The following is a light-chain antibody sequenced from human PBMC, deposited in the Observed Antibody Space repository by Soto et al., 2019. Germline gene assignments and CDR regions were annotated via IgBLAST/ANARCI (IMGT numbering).Light chain of an antibody. Sequence: DIQMTQSPSTLSASVGDRVTITCRASQSISSWLAWYQQKPGKAPKLLIYKASSLESGVPSRFSGSGSGTEFTLTISSLQPDDFATYYCQQYNSYPTFGGGIQVEMK. J-gene: IGKJ4*01. CDR1: QSISSW. CDR2: KAS. V-gene: IGKV1-5*03. CDR3: QQYNSYPT.